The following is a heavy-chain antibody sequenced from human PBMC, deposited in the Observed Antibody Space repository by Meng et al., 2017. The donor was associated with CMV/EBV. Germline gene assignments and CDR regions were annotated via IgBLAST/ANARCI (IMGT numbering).Heavy chain of an antibody. CDR2: IYYSGST. V-gene: IGHV4-59*01. CDR1: GGSISSYY. D-gene: IGHD1-7*01. CDR3: ARYNWNFDYYYGMDV. J-gene: IGHJ6*02. Sequence: ESLKISCTVSGGSISSYYWSWIRQPPGKGLEWIGYIYYSGSTNYNPSLKSRVTISVDTSKNQFSLKLSSVTAAGTAVYYCARYNWNFDYYYGMDVWGQGTTVTVSS.